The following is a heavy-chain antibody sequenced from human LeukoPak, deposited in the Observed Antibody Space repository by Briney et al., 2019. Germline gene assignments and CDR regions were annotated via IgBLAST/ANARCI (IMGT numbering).Heavy chain of an antibody. D-gene: IGHD6-19*01. CDR2: ISYDGSNK. CDR3: ARLIAVAGNDYFDY. V-gene: IGHV3-30*04. CDR1: GFTFSSYA. J-gene: IGHJ4*02. Sequence: GGSLRLSCAASGFTFSSYAMHWVRQAPGKGLEWVAVISYDGSNKYYADSVKGRFTISRDNSKNTLYLQMNSLRAEDTAVYYCARLIAVAGNDYFDYWGQGTLVTVSS.